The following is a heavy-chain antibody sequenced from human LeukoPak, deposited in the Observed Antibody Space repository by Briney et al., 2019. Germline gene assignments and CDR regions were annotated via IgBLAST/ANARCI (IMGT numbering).Heavy chain of an antibody. Sequence: SETLSLTCTVSGDSIISYYWNWIRQPPGKGLEWIGYIYYSGSTNYNPSLKSRVTISVDTSKNQFFLKLSSVTAADTAVYYCGRDPALYSSGWHKWFDPWGQGTLVTVSS. CDR3: GRDPALYSSGWHKWFDP. D-gene: IGHD6-19*01. J-gene: IGHJ5*02. V-gene: IGHV4-59*01. CDR2: IYYSGST. CDR1: GDSIISYY.